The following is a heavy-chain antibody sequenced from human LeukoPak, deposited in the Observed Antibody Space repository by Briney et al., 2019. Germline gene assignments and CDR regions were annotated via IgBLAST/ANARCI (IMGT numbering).Heavy chain of an antibody. CDR1: GYTFTSYD. V-gene: IGHV1-8*03. Sequence: GASVKVSCKASGYTFTSYDINWVRQATGQGLEWMGWMNPNSGNTGYAQKFQGRVTITRNTSISTAYMELSSLRSEDKAVYYCARGRITIFGVVIIAGDFDYWGQGTLVTVSS. CDR3: ARGRITIFGVVIIAGDFDY. CDR2: MNPNSGNT. D-gene: IGHD3-3*01. J-gene: IGHJ4*02.